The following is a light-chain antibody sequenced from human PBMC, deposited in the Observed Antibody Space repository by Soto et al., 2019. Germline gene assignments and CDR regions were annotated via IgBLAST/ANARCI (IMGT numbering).Light chain of an antibody. CDR1: QSISSW. CDR3: QQYNSFL. V-gene: IGKV1-5*03. J-gene: IGKJ5*01. Sequence: DIQMTQSPSTLSASVGDRVTITCRASQSISSWLAWYQQKPGKTPKLLIYKASSLESGVPSRFSGSGSGTEFTLTIRSLQPDDFATYYCQQYNSFLFGPGTRLEIK. CDR2: KAS.